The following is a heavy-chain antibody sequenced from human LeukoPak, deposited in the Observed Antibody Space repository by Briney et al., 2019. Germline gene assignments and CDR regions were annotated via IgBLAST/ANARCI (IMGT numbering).Heavy chain of an antibody. CDR3: ARVGAVPAATNYYYYYYYMDV. Sequence: SETLSLTCTVSGGSISSYYWSWIRQPPGKGLEWIGYIYYSGSTNYNPSLKSRVTISVDTSKNQFSLKLSSVTAADTAVYFCARVGAVPAATNYYYYYYYMDVWGKGTTVTVSS. D-gene: IGHD2-2*01. CDR1: GGSISSYY. J-gene: IGHJ6*03. CDR2: IYYSGST. V-gene: IGHV4-59*01.